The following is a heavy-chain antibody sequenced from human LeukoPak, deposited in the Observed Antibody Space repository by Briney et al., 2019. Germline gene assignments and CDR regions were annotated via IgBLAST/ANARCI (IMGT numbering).Heavy chain of an antibody. Sequence: EASVKVSCNASGYTFTTFDINWVRQASGQGLEWVGWMNPKSGNTGYAQKFQGRVSMTRDTSISTAYMELSSPTSEDTAVYYCARDSGRENDEGFWFDPWGQGTLVTVSS. CDR2: MNPKSGNT. D-gene: IGHD6-19*01. J-gene: IGHJ5*02. CDR1: GYTFTTFD. V-gene: IGHV1-8*01. CDR3: ARDSGRENDEGFWFDP.